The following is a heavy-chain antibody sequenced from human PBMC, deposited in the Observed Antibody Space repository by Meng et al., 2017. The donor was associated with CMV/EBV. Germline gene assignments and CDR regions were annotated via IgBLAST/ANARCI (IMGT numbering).Heavy chain of an antibody. CDR2: IYTSGST. D-gene: IGHD2-2*02. V-gene: IGHV4-4*07. CDR1: GGSSSSYY. J-gene: IGHJ5*02. CDR3: AREIVVVPAAIDNWFDP. Sequence: QGPLQESGPGQVKPSEPLSPSSTVSGGSSSSYYWSWIRQPAGKGLEWIGRIYTSGSTNYNPSLKSRVTISVDTSKNQFSLKLSSVTAADTAVYYCAREIVVVPAAIDNWFDPWGQGTLVTVSS.